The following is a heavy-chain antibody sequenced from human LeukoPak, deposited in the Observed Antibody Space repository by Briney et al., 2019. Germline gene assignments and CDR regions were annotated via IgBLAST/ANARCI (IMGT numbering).Heavy chain of an antibody. D-gene: IGHD3-22*01. CDR1: GFTFSSYA. Sequence: GGSLRLSCAASGFTFSSYAMSWVRQAPGKGLEWVSAISGSGGSTYYADSVKGRFTISRDNAKNSLYLQMNSLRAEDTAVYYCARVGVPDSSNNWYDYWGQGTLVTVSS. J-gene: IGHJ5*01. V-gene: IGHV3-23*01. CDR2: ISGSGGST. CDR3: ARVGVPDSSNNWYDY.